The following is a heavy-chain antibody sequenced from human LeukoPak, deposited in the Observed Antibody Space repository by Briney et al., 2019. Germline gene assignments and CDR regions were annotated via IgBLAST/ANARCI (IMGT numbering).Heavy chain of an antibody. CDR1: GFTFGSFA. CDR3: VRDGDDFNFDY. V-gene: IGHV3-74*01. CDR2: VIRDGSFT. Sequence: GGSLRLSCEASGFTFGSFAMSWVRQAPGKGLEWVSRVIRDGSFTNYADSVKGRFTISRDNAKNTLYLQMSSLRAEDTAVYFCVRDGDDFNFDYWGQGSLVTVSS. J-gene: IGHJ4*02. D-gene: IGHD5-24*01.